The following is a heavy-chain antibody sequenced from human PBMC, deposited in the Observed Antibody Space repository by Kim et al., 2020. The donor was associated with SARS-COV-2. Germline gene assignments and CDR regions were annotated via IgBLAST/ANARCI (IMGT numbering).Heavy chain of an antibody. CDR2: ISSSSSTI. CDR3: ARGGVVTIFGVVTI. V-gene: IGHV3-48*04. D-gene: IGHD3-3*01. CDR1: GFTFSSYS. Sequence: GGSLRLSCAASGFTFSSYSMNWVRQAPGKGLEWVSYISSSSSTIYYADSVKGRFTISRDNAKNSLYLQMNSLRAEDTAVYYCARGGVVTIFGVVTIGGQGTLVTVSS. J-gene: IGHJ4*02.